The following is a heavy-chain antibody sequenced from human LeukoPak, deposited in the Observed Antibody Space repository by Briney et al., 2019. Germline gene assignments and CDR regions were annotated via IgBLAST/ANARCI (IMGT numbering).Heavy chain of an antibody. Sequence: GASVKVSCKASGYTFTSYGISCVRQAPGQGLEWMGWISAYNGNTNYAQKLQGRVTMTTDTSTSTAYMELRSLRSDDTAVYYCARAEEYGSWDYYGMDVWGQGTTVTVSS. CDR3: ARAEEYGSWDYYGMDV. CDR1: GYTFTSYG. CDR2: ISAYNGNT. J-gene: IGHJ6*02. D-gene: IGHD3-10*01. V-gene: IGHV1-18*01.